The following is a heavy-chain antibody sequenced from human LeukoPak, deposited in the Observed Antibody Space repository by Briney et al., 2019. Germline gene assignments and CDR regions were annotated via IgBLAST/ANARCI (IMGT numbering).Heavy chain of an antibody. CDR1: GNSISGGNW. J-gene: IGHJ3*02. CDR3: ARGRNTYYYDSSGYRRAFDI. CDR2: ILHSGTT. D-gene: IGHD3-22*01. Sequence: SGTLSLTCAVSGNSISGGNWWSWVRQPPGKGMEWIGEILHSGTTNYNPSLKSRVTISVDKSKNQFSLRLNSVTAADTAVYYCARGRNTYYYDSSGYRRAFDIWGQGTMVTVSS. V-gene: IGHV4-4*02.